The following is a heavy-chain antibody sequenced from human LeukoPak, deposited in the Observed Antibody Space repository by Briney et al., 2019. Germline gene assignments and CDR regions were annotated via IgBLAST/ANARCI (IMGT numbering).Heavy chain of an antibody. D-gene: IGHD1-26*01. CDR3: ASDRYSGSSVESFDY. V-gene: IGHV4-39*01. CDR2: IYYSGST. J-gene: IGHJ4*02. Sequence: SETLSLTCSVSGGSISSTSYYWGWIRQPPGKGLEWIGSIYYSGSTYYSPSLKSRVTISVDTSKNQFSLRLSSVTAADTAVYYCASDRYSGSSVESFDYWGQGTLVTVSS. CDR1: GGSISSTSYY.